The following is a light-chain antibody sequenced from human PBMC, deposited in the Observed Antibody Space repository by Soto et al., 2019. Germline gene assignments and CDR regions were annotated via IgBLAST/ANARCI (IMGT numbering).Light chain of an antibody. V-gene: IGKV3-15*01. CDR1: QSISSK. Sequence: EIVMTQSPATLSVSPGERATLSCRASQSISSKLAWYQQKPGQAPRLLIYGASTRAAGIPVRFSGSGSGRECTLTVTRRQSEGFAVYYCQEYNSWHPITVGGGTKVEIK. CDR2: GAS. CDR3: QEYNSWHPIT. J-gene: IGKJ4*01.